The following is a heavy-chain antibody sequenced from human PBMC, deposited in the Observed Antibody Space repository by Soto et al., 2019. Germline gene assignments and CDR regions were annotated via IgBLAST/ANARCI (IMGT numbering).Heavy chain of an antibody. CDR1: GDTFTTYD. D-gene: IGHD6-19*01. J-gene: IGHJ4*02. CDR3: ARGFPSSGWYGQFDY. CDR2: INPNSGGT. V-gene: IGHV1-2*02. Sequence: ASVEVSCKASGDTFTTYDINWVRQAPGQGLEWMGWINPNSGGTNYAQKFQGRVTMTRDTSISTAYMELSRLRSDDTAVYYCARGFPSSGWYGQFDYWGQGTLVTVSS.